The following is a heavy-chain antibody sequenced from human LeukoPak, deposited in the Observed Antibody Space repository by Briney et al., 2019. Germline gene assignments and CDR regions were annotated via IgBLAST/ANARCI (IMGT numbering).Heavy chain of an antibody. CDR3: ARLGGYYLYYFDY. J-gene: IGHJ4*02. D-gene: IGHD3-22*01. CDR1: RYSFTSYW. V-gene: IGHV5-51*01. Sequence: GESLKISCVGSRYSFTSYWIGWVRQMPGKGLEWMGIIYPGDSDTRYSPSFQGQVTISADKSITTAYLQWSNLKASDTAMYYCARLGGYYLYYFDYWGQGTPVTVSS. CDR2: IYPGDSDT.